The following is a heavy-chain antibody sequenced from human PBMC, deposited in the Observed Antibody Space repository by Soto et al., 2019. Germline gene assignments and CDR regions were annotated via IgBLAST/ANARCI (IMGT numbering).Heavy chain of an antibody. J-gene: IGHJ4*02. CDR3: ARTPDSSGWYGAIDY. D-gene: IGHD6-19*01. Sequence: SVKVSCKASGGTFSSYTISWVRQAPGQGLEWMGRIIPILGIANYAQKFQGRVTITADKSTSTAYMELSSLRSEDTAVYYCARTPDSSGWYGAIDYWGQGTLVTVSS. CDR2: IIPILGIA. V-gene: IGHV1-69*02. CDR1: GGTFSSYT.